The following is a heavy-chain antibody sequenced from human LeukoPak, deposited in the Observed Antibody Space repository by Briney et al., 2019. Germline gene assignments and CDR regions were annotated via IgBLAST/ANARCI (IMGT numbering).Heavy chain of an antibody. Sequence: GASVKVSCKASGGTFSSYAINWVRQATGQGLEWMGWMNPNSGNTGYAQKFQGRVTMTRNTSISTAYMELSSLRSEDTAVYYCARVRMLNYYGSGSYPLLYWGQGTLVTVSS. J-gene: IGHJ4*02. D-gene: IGHD3-10*01. CDR1: GGTFSSYA. CDR3: ARVRMLNYYGSGSYPLLY. V-gene: IGHV1-8*02. CDR2: MNPNSGNT.